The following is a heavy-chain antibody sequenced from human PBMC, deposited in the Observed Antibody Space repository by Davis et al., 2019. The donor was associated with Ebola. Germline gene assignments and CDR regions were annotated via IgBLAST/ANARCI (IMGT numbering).Heavy chain of an antibody. CDR1: GFTFSDYY. Sequence: GESLKISCAASGFTFSDYYMSWVRQGPGKGLEWVSAISGSGGSTYYADSVKGRFTISRDNSKNTLYLQMNSLRAEDTAVYYCAREDLYGMDVWGKGTTVTVSS. J-gene: IGHJ6*04. CDR2: ISGSGGST. CDR3: AREDLYGMDV. V-gene: IGHV3-23*01.